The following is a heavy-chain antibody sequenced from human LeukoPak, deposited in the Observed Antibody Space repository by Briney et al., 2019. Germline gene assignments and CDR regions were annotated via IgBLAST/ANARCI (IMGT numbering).Heavy chain of an antibody. V-gene: IGHV4-30-2*01. CDR3: AKGGTVAWYFDL. J-gene: IGHJ2*01. CDR2: IYHSGST. Sequence: SQTLPLTCAVSGGSISSGGYSWSWIRQPPGKGLEWIGYIYHSGSTYYNPSLKSRVTISVDRSKNQFSLKLNSVTAADTAIYYCAKGGTVAWYFDLWGRGTLVTVSS. D-gene: IGHD1-1*01. CDR1: GGSISSGGYS.